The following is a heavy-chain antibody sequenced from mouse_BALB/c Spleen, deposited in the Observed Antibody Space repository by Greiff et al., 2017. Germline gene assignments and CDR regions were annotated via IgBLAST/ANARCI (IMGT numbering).Heavy chain of an antibody. Sequence: QVQLQQSGAELVRPGVSVKISCKGSGYTFTDYAMHWVQQSHAKSLEWIGVISTYYGDASYNQKFKGKATMTVDKSSSTAYMELARLTSEDSAIYYCARDYYGSSYFAYWGQGTLVTVSA. V-gene: IGHV1S137*01. CDR1: GYTFTDYA. CDR3: ARDYYGSSYFAY. D-gene: IGHD1-1*01. J-gene: IGHJ3*01. CDR2: ISTYYGDA.